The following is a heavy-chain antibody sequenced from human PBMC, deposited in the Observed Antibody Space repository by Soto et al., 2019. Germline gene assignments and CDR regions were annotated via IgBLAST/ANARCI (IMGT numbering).Heavy chain of an antibody. CDR2: IYYSGST. Sequence: PSETLSLTCTVSGASISSGGYYWSWIRQHPGKGLEWIGYIYYSGSTYYNPSLKSRVTISVDTSKNQFSLKLSSVTAADTAVYYCTHLLSLAHPYSYLWGQGTLVTVSS. V-gene: IGHV4-31*03. CDR3: THLLSLAHPYSYL. D-gene: IGHD2-21*01. CDR1: GASISSGGYY. J-gene: IGHJ4*02.